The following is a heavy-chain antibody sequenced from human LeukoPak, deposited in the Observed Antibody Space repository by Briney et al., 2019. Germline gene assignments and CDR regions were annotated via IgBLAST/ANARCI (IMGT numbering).Heavy chain of an antibody. D-gene: IGHD5-12*01. CDR3: APDLAVATGDY. J-gene: IGHJ4*02. Sequence: ATVKISCKVSGYTFTDYYMHWVHQAPGKGLEWMGLVDPEDGETIYAEKFQGRVTITADTSTDTAYMELSSLRSEDTAVYYCAPDLAVATGDYWGPGTLVTVSS. CDR2: VDPEDGET. CDR1: GYTFTDYY. V-gene: IGHV1-69-2*01.